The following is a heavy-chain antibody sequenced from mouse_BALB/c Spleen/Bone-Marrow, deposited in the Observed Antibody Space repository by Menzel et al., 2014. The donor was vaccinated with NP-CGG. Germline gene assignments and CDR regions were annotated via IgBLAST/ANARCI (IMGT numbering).Heavy chain of an antibody. V-gene: IGHV5-9*02. J-gene: IGHJ4*01. D-gene: IGHD2-4*01. Sequence: DVKLVESGGGLVKPGGSLKLSCAASGFAFSSYDMSWVRQTPEKRLEWVATISSGGSYTYYPDSVKGRFTISRDNARNTLYLQMSSRRSEDTALYYCARVLRVYAMDYWSQGTSVTVSS. CDR3: ARVLRVYAMDY. CDR1: GFAFSSYD. CDR2: ISSGGSYT.